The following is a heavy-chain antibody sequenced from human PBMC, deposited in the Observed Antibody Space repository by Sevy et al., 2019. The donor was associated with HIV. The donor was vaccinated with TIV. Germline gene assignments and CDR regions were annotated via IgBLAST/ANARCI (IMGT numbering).Heavy chain of an antibody. V-gene: IGHV3-23*01. D-gene: IGHD2-21*02. CDR2: ISATGGST. CDR1: GFTLTSYT. Sequence: GGSLRLSCAASGFTLTSYTMNWVRQAPGKGLEWVASISATGGSTYYADSVKGRFTISRDVSKGTLYLQMNSLTAEHTAIFYCAKTLQKLPFHPHYFDYWGQGTLVTVSS. CDR3: AKTLQKLPFHPHYFDY. J-gene: IGHJ4*02.